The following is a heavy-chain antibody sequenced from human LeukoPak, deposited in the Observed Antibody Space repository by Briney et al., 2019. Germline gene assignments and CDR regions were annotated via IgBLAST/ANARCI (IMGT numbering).Heavy chain of an antibody. D-gene: IGHD6-13*01. Sequence: SETLSLTCSVSGGSISPYIWSWIRQPPGKGLEWIAYISYNGNTNYSPSLKSRVTISVDTSKNQFSLRLSSVTAADTAVYFCARVDGSWPSIWFDPWGQGTLITVSS. J-gene: IGHJ5*01. CDR3: ARVDGSWPSIWFDP. V-gene: IGHV4-59*01. CDR1: GGSISPYI. CDR2: ISYNGNT.